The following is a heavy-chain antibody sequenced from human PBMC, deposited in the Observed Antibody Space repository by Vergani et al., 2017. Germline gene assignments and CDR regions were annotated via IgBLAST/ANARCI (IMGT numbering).Heavy chain of an antibody. V-gene: IGHV3-23*04. CDR2: ISGSGGST. D-gene: IGHD2-2*01. J-gene: IGHJ5*02. CDR1: GFTFSSYA. Sequence: EVQLVESGGGLVQPGGSLRLSCAASGFTFSSYAMSWVRQAPGKGLEWVSAISGSGGSTYYADSVKGRFTISRDNSKNTLYLQMNSLRAEDTAVYYCAKPVVATNRPTNWFDPWGQGTLVTVSS. CDR3: AKPVVATNRPTNWFDP.